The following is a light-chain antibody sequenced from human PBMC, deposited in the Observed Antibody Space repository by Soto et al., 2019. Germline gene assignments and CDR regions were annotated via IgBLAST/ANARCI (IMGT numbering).Light chain of an antibody. CDR1: SSDVGGYNY. Sequence: QSVLTQPASVSGSPGQSITISCTGTSSDVGGYNYVSWYQHHPGKAPKLIIYEVTNRPSGVSNRFSGSKSGNTASLTISGLQAEDDSDYYCISYTSGTSPYVFGTGTK. CDR2: EVT. J-gene: IGLJ1*01. V-gene: IGLV2-14*01. CDR3: ISYTSGTSPYV.